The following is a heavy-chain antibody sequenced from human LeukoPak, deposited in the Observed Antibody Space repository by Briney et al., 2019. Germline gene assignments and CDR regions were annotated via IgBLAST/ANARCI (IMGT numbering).Heavy chain of an antibody. CDR2: ISSSSSYI. D-gene: IGHD5-12*01. Sequence: GGSLRLSCAASGFTFSSYSMNWVRQAPGKGLEWVSSISSSSSYIYYADSVKGRFTISRDNAKNSLSLQMNSLRPEDTALYYCARDGGGYSGYDYYYYYGMDVWGQGTTVTVSS. J-gene: IGHJ6*02. CDR1: GFTFSSYS. V-gene: IGHV3-21*01. CDR3: ARDGGGYSGYDYYYYYGMDV.